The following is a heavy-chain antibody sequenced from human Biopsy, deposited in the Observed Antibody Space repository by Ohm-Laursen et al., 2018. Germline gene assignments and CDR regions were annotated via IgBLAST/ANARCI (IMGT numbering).Heavy chain of an antibody. CDR2: ISYDGSGE. D-gene: IGHD2-8*01. CDR3: AKCMTGGSNYYFHH. CDR1: GFTFTSYA. Sequence: SLRLSCAASGFTFTSYAMHWVRQAPGKGLEWVAVISYDGSGEYYADSLQGRFTISRDNSKNTLYLQMNGLRGEDTAVYYCAKCMTGGSNYYFHHCGQGTLVTVSS. V-gene: IGHV3-30*18. J-gene: IGHJ4*02.